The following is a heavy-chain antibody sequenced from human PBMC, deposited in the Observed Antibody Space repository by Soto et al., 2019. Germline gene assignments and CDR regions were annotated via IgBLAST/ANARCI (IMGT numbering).Heavy chain of an antibody. V-gene: IGHV3-7*01. CDR2: IKQDGSEK. Sequence: EAQLVESGGGLVQPGGSLRVSCAVSGFTFSSYWMSWVRQAPGKGLEWVAKIKQDGSEKDYVDSVKGRFTISRDNANNSLFLHMYSLRAGDTAVYYCARGGRDAYNCFDPWGQGTLVTVSS. CDR3: ARGGRDAYNCFDP. J-gene: IGHJ5*02. D-gene: IGHD3-16*01. CDR1: GFTFSSYW.